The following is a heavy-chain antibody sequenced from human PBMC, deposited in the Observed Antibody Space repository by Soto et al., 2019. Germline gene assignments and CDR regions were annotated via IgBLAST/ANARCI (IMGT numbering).Heavy chain of an antibody. Sequence: LPETLSLTCTVSGDSISTSAYYWGWVRQPQGKGLEWVVTIYYTGSTYYNPPLESRVTMSLQTSKNQFSLNLASVTAADMAVYYCARRGGVIAASDFDYWGQGALVTLSS. J-gene: IGHJ4*02. D-gene: IGHD2-15*01. CDR2: IYYTGST. CDR1: GDSISTSAYY. CDR3: ARRGGVIAASDFDY. V-gene: IGHV4-39*01.